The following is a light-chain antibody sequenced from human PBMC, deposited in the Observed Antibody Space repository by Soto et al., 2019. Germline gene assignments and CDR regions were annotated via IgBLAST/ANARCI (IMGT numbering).Light chain of an antibody. Sequence: QSVLTQPPSASGSPGQSVTISCTGTSSDIGGYNYVSWYQQHPGKAPKLMISEVSKRPSGVPDRFSGSKSGNTASLTVSVLQAEDEADYYCSSYAGSNNVVFGGGTKLTVL. CDR1: SSDIGGYNY. CDR2: EVS. J-gene: IGLJ2*01. CDR3: SSYAGSNNVV. V-gene: IGLV2-8*01.